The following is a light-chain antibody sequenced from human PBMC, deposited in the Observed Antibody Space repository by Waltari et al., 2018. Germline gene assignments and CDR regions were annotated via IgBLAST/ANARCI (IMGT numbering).Light chain of an antibody. CDR2: GNS. Sequence: QSVLTQPPSVSGAPGQRVTISCTGTSSNIGEGSDFHWYQQLPGTAPKLLIYGNSNRPSGVPDRFSGSKSGTSASLAITGLQAEDEADYYCQSYDSSLSGPVVFGGGTKLTVL. J-gene: IGLJ2*01. CDR3: QSYDSSLSGPVV. V-gene: IGLV1-40*01. CDR1: SSNIGEGSD.